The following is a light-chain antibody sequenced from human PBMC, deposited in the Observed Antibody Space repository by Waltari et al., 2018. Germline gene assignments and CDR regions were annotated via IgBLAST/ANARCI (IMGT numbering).Light chain of an antibody. CDR3: QSADSSGTVV. V-gene: IGLV3-25*03. CDR1: ALPKQY. J-gene: IGLJ2*01. CDR2: KDR. Sequence: SYELTQPPSVSVSPGQTARIPCSGDALPKQYAYWYPQKPGLGPVQVISKDREGPSGIPARLSGSSSGTTVTLTIRGVQAEDEADYYCQSADSSGTVVFGGGTKLTVL.